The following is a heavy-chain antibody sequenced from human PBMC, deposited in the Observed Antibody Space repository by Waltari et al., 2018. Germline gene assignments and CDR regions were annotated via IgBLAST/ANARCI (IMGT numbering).Heavy chain of an antibody. CDR3: ARFTIFGVVQDAFDI. CDR2: IYSGGST. J-gene: IGHJ3*02. Sequence: EVQLVESGGGLIQHGGSLILSCAASGFTASTHYISWVRPAPGKGLEWVSVIYSGGSTYYACSVKGRFTISRDNSKNTLYLQMNSLRAEDTAVYYCARFTIFGVVQDAFDIWGQGTMVTVSS. V-gene: IGHV3-53*01. D-gene: IGHD3-3*01. CDR1: GFTASTHY.